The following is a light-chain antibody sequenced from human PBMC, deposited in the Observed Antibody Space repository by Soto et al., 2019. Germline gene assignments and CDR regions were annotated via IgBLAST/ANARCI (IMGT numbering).Light chain of an antibody. CDR1: SSNIGAGYA. V-gene: IGLV1-40*01. J-gene: IGLJ2*01. Sequence: QSVLTQPPSVSGAPGQTVSISCSGSSSNIGAGYAVQWYQQYPGTAPKLLIYGNTNRPSGVPERFSGSKSGTSASLAIGGLQVEDEADYYCQSYGGGAEVFGGGTQLTVL. CDR2: GNT. CDR3: QSYGGGAEV.